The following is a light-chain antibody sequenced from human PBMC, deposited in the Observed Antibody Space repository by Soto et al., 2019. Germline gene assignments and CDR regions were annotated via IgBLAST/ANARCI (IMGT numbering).Light chain of an antibody. J-gene: IGLJ2*01. CDR3: SSYTSTTTPFI. CDR2: EVT. Sequence: QSALTQPASVSGSPGQSITISCTGTSSDVGGYNYVSWYQQHPGKAPKLMLYEVTNRPSGVSNRFSGSKSGNTASLTISGLQIEDEADYYCSSYTSTTTPFIFGGGTKVTVL. CDR1: SSDVGGYNY. V-gene: IGLV2-14*01.